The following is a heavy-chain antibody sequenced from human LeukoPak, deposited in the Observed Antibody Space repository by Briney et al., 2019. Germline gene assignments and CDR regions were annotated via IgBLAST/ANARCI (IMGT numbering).Heavy chain of an antibody. CDR1: GFTFSSYA. V-gene: IGHV3-30-3*01. CDR2: ISYDGSNK. Sequence: GRSLRLSCAASGFTFSSYAMHWVRQAPGKGLEWVAVISYDGSNKYYADSVKGRFTISRDNSKNTLYLQMNSLRAEDTAVYYCARRPMVTYYYYYGMDVWGQGTTVTVSS. CDR3: ARRPMVTYYYYYGMDV. D-gene: IGHD5-18*01. J-gene: IGHJ6*02.